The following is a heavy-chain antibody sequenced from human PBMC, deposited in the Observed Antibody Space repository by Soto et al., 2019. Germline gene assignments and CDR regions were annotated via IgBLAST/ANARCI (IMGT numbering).Heavy chain of an antibody. CDR2: IWYDGSNK. CDR1: DITFSSYR. CDR3: ARYLKEVLLWFGGTTGGMDV. J-gene: IGHJ6*02. D-gene: IGHD3-10*01. V-gene: IGHV3-33*08. Sequence: PGGSLILSCAASDITFSSYRMHWVRQPPAKSLERVAVIWYDGSNKYYADSVKGRFTISRYNSKNTLCLQMNSLRDEDTDVYYCARYLKEVLLWFGGTTGGMDVWGQGTTVSVSS.